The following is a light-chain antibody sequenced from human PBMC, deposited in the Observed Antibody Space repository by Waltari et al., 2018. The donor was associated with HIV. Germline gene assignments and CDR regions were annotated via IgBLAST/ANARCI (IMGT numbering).Light chain of an antibody. CDR3: CSYAGGNSYV. Sequence: SALTQPASVSASPGQSITISCTGTSSDVGNYNVVSWYRQFPDKAPQLLIFEVNKRPSGVSNRFSGSKSGNSASLTIAGLLADDEADYYCCSYAGGNSYVFGTGTKVTVL. CDR2: EVN. J-gene: IGLJ1*01. V-gene: IGLV2-23*02. CDR1: SSDVGNYNV.